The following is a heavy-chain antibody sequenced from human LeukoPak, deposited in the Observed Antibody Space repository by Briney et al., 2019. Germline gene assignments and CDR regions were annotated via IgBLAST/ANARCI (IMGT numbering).Heavy chain of an antibody. CDR3: ARLDPTTVTGDY. CDR2: ISSSGSSI. Sequence: GGSLRLSCAASGFTFSSYAMSWVRQAPGKGLEWVSYISSSGSSIYYADSVKGRFTISRDNAKNSLYLQMNSLRAEDTAVYYCARLDPTTVTGDYWGQGTLVTVSS. D-gene: IGHD4-17*01. CDR1: GFTFSSYA. V-gene: IGHV3-48*04. J-gene: IGHJ4*02.